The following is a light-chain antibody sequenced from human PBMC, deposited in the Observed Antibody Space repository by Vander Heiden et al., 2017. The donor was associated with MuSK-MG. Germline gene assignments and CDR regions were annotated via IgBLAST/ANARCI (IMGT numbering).Light chain of an antibody. CDR2: TAS. J-gene: IGKJ2*01. CDR3: QQSDNTPYT. Sequence: DIQMTQSPSSLPASVGDSVTITCRASQNIRNYVNWYQQKPGKAPYLLIYTASRLQTGVPSRFSGSGSGTDFTLTISGLQREEFATYFCQQSDNTPYTFGQGTRLEIK. V-gene: IGKV1-39*01. CDR1: QNIRNY.